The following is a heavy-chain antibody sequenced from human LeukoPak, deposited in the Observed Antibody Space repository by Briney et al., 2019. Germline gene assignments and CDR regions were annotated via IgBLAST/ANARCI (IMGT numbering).Heavy chain of an antibody. V-gene: IGHV4-59*01. Sequence: SETLSLTCTVSGGSISTYYWTWIRQPPGKGLEWIGYISYSGSTNYNPSLKSRVTISVDTSKNQFSLRLTSVTAADTAVYYCARDKSRFYMVRGAMSYWFDPWGQGTLVTVSS. D-gene: IGHD3-10*01. CDR2: ISYSGST. CDR3: ARDKSRFYMVRGAMSYWFDP. CDR1: GGSISTYY. J-gene: IGHJ5*02.